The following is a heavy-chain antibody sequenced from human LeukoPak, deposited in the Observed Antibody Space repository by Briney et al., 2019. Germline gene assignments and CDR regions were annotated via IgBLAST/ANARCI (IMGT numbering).Heavy chain of an antibody. CDR3: ARAGHCSSTSCYPGDY. J-gene: IGHJ4*02. CDR2: ISSSSSYI. CDR1: GFTFSSYS. V-gene: IGHV3-21*01. Sequence: TGGSLRLSCAASGFTFSSYSMNWVRQAPGKGLEWVSSISSSSSYIYYADSVKGRFTISRDNAKNSLYLQMNSLRAEDTAVYYCARAGHCSSTSCYPGDYWGQGTLVTVSS. D-gene: IGHD2-2*01.